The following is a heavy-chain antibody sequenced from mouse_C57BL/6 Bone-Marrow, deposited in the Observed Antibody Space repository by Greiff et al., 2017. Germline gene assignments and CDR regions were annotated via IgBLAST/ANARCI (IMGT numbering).Heavy chain of an antibody. J-gene: IGHJ1*03. CDR3: TREAYYGSYWYFDV. D-gene: IGHD1-1*01. V-gene: IGHV1-5*01. CDR1: GYTFTSYW. CDR2: IYPGNSDT. Sequence: EVKLQESGTVLARPGASVKMSCKTSGYTFTSYWMHWVKQRPGQGLEWLGAIYPGNSDTSYNQKFKGKAKLTAVTSASTAYMELSSLTNEDAAVYYCTREAYYGSYWYFDVWGTGTTVTVSS.